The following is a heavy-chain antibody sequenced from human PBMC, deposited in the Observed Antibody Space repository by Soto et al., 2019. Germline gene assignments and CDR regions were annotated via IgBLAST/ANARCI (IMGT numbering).Heavy chain of an antibody. J-gene: IGHJ5*02. D-gene: IGHD3-22*01. CDR3: AKDRSFSMTVVGHPDP. Sequence: GGSLRLSCAASGFTFSSYAMSWVRQAPGKGLEWVSAISGSGGSTYYADSVKGRFTISRDNSKNTLYLQMNSLRAEDTAVYYCAKDRSFSMTVVGHPDPWGQGTLVTVSS. CDR2: ISGSGGST. V-gene: IGHV3-23*01. CDR1: GFTFSSYA.